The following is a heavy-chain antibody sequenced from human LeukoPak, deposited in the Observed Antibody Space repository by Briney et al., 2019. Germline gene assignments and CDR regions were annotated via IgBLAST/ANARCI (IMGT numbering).Heavy chain of an antibody. V-gene: IGHV1-2*02. CDR2: INPNSGGT. Sequence: ASVTVSCKASGYTFTGYYMHWVRQAPGQGLEWMGWINPNSGGTNYAQKFQGRVTMTRDTSISTAYMELSRLRSDDTAVYYGARAQQLVLYYYYYMDVWGKGTTVTVSS. CDR3: ARAQQLVLYYYYYMDV. D-gene: IGHD6-13*01. J-gene: IGHJ6*03. CDR1: GYTFTGYY.